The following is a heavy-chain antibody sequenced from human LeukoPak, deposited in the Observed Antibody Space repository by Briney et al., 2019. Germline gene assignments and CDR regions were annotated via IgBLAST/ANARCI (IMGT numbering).Heavy chain of an antibody. CDR2: ISGSSSTI. Sequence: PGGSLRLSCVASGFTFSNFIMNWVRQAPGEGLEWVSYISGSSSTIYYADSVKGRFTISRDNAKNSLYLQMNSLRAEDTAVYYCAKAVAGNWFDPRGQGTQVTVSS. V-gene: IGHV3-48*01. D-gene: IGHD6-19*01. CDR3: AKAVAGNWFDP. CDR1: GFTFSNFI. J-gene: IGHJ5*02.